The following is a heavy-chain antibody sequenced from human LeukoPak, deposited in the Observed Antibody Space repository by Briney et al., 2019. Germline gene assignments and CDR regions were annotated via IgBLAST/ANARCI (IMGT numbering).Heavy chain of an antibody. D-gene: IGHD2-21*01. V-gene: IGHV3-23*01. CDR1: GFTFSSYA. CDR2: ISGSSGST. CDR3: TMKHMVEVIAAVLGAGSIDY. J-gene: IGHJ4*02. Sequence: HPGGSLRLSCAASGFTFSSYAMNWVRQAPGKGLEWVSSISGSSGSTYYADSVKGRFTISRDNSKNTLYLQMNSLRAEDTAVYYETMKHMVEVIAAVLGAGSIDYWGQGSLVTVSS.